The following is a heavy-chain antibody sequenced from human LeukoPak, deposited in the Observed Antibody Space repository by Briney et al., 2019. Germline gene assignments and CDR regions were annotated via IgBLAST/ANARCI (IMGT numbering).Heavy chain of an antibody. V-gene: IGHV3-7*01. CDR3: ARVQPIAAAGYFDY. D-gene: IGHD6-13*01. CDR2: IKQDGSEK. Sequence: PGGSLRLSCAASGYTFSSYWMSWVRQAPGKGLEWVANIKQDGSEKYYVDSVKGRFTISRDNAKNSLYLQMNSLRAEDTAVYYCARVQPIAAAGYFDYWGQGTLVTVSS. J-gene: IGHJ4*02. CDR1: GYTFSSYW.